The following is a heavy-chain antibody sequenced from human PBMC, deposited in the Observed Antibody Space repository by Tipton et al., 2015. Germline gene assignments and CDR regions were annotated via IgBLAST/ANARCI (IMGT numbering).Heavy chain of an antibody. CDR2: ISYTDGA. D-gene: IGHD4-17*01. CDR3: ARKTTDSVSSYGDSLDN. CDR1: GGSVTSGSYY. Sequence: TLSLTCTVSGGSVTSGSYYWSWIRQPPGKGLEWIGYISYTDGAHYNPALKSRVTISVDTSRNQFSLRLSSVTAADTAVYYCARKTTDSVSSYGDSLDNWGQGTPVTVSS. J-gene: IGHJ4*02. V-gene: IGHV4-61*01.